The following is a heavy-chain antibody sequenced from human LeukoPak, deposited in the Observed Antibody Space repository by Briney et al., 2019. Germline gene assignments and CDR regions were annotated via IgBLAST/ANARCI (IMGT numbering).Heavy chain of an antibody. V-gene: IGHV3-30*02. J-gene: IGHJ4*02. D-gene: IGHD6-19*01. CDR2: IRYDGSNK. Sequence: PGGSLRLSCAASGFTFSNYGMHWVRQAPGKGLEWVAFIRYDGSNKYYADSVKGRFTISRDNSKNTLYLQMNSLRAEDTAVYYCAKADSIYSRDGSPFEYWGQGTLVTVSS. CDR1: GFTFSNYG. CDR3: AKADSIYSRDGSPFEY.